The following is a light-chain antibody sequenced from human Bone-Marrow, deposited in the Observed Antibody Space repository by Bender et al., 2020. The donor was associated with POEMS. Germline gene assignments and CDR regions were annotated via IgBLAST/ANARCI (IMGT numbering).Light chain of an antibody. V-gene: IGLV3-1*01. Sequence: SYELTQPPSVSVSPGQTASITCSGDKLGEKNACWYQQRPGQSPVLVIYENYRRPSGIPERFSGSNSDNTATLTITGTQAVDEADYYCQAYDTSTGHVFGTGTKVSVL. CDR3: QAYDTSTGHV. J-gene: IGLJ1*01. CDR1: KLGEKN. CDR2: ENY.